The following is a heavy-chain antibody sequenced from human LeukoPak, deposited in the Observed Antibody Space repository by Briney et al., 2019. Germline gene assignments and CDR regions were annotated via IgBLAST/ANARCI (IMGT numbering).Heavy chain of an antibody. Sequence: GGSLRLSCAASGFTFSSYWINWVRQAPGKGLVWVARINSEESDKSYADSVRGRFTISRDNAKNTLYLQMNSLRVEDTAVYYCVVMGGITVARGVISEEDAFDMWGQGTMVTVSS. J-gene: IGHJ3*02. D-gene: IGHD3-10*01. CDR3: VVMGGITVARGVISEEDAFDM. V-gene: IGHV3-74*01. CDR2: INSEESDK. CDR1: GFTFSSYW.